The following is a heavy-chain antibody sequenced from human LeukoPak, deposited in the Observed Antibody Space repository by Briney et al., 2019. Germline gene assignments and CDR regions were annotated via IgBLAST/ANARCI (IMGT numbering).Heavy chain of an antibody. CDR1: GGSISTYY. J-gene: IGHJ3*02. CDR3: ARRNIRGYNSFNI. V-gene: IGHV4-4*08. Sequence: SEALSLTCTVSGGSISTYYWSWIRQAPGAGLQWLGHLYTTTTSYNPSLKRRITISADTSKNQFSLRLNSVTAADTAVYYCARRNIRGYNSFNIWGQGTKVTVSS. CDR2: LYTTTT. D-gene: IGHD5-24*01.